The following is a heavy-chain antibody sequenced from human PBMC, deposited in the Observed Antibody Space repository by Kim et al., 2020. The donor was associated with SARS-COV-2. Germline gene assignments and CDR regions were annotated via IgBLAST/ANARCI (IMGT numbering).Heavy chain of an antibody. J-gene: IGHJ4*02. CDR3: TRKDYDGGGCYLVDFDL. CDR1: GFTFSDSA. Sequence: GGSLRLSCAASGFTFSDSAMHWVRQASGKGLEWIGRIRGKTNDYATTYGVSVKGRFTISRDESKNKAYLQMSSLKSVDTAVYYWTRKDYDGGGCYLVDFDLWGQGTLVPVSS. D-gene: IGHD3-22*01. V-gene: IGHV3-73*01. CDR2: IRGKTNDYAT.